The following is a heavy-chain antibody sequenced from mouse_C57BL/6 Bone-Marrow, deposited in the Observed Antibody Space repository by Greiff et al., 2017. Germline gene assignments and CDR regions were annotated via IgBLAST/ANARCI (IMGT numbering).Heavy chain of an antibody. V-gene: IGHV1-81*01. J-gene: IGHJ4*01. D-gene: IGHD1-1*01. CDR3: ARSSYYGSSRYYAKDY. CDR1: GYTFTSYG. CDR2: IYPRSGNT. Sequence: QVQLQQSGAELARPGASVKLSCKASGYTFTSYGISWVKQRTGQGLEWIGEIYPRSGNTYYNEKFKGKATLTADKSSSTAYMELRSLTSEDSAVYFCARSSYYGSSRYYAKDYWGQGTSVTVSS.